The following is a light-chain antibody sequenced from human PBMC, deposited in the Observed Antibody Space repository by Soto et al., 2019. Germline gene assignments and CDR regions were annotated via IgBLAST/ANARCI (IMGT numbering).Light chain of an antibody. V-gene: IGLV2-11*01. CDR1: SSDVGGYNY. CDR3: CSYAGSYTFHVV. Sequence: QSALIQPRSVSGSPGQSVTISCTGTSSDVGGYNYVSWYQQHPGKAPKLMIYDVSKRPSGVPDRFSGSKSGNTASLTISGLQAEDEADYYCCSYAGSYTFHVVFGGGTKVTVL. CDR2: DVS. J-gene: IGLJ2*01.